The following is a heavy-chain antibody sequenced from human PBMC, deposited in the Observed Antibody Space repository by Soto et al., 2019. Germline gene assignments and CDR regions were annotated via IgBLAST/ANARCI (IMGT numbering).Heavy chain of an antibody. CDR1: GFTFSSYA. Sequence: EVQLLESGGGLIQPGGSLRLSCAASGFTFSSYAMSWVRQAPGKGLEWVSAISGSGGSTYYADSVKGRFTISRDNSKNTLYLQMNSLRAEDTAVYYCAKDLRYGNTYFDYWGQGTLVTVSS. D-gene: IGHD5-18*01. CDR3: AKDLRYGNTYFDY. CDR2: ISGSGGST. V-gene: IGHV3-23*01. J-gene: IGHJ4*02.